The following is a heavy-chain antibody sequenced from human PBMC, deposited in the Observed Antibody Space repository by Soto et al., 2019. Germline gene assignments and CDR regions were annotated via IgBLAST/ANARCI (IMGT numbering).Heavy chain of an antibody. D-gene: IGHD6-13*01. V-gene: IGHV3-9*01. CDR1: GFTFDDYA. Sequence: SLRLSCAASGFTFDDYAMHWVRQAPGKGLEWVSGISWNSGSIGYAGSVKGRFTISRDNAKNSLYLQMNSLRAEDTALYYCAKGDSSSWFNWFDPWGQGTLVTVSS. CDR2: ISWNSGSI. CDR3: AKGDSSSWFNWFDP. J-gene: IGHJ5*02.